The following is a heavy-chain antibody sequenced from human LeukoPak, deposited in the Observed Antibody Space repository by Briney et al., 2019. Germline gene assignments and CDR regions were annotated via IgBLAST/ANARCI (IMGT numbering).Heavy chain of an antibody. Sequence: GESLRISCKGSGYSFTSYWISWVRQMPVKGSEWMGRIDPSDSYTNYSPSFQGHVTISADKSISTAYLQWSRLKASNTAMYYCARPYYYDSSGYQDWGQGTLVTVSS. CDR2: IDPSDSYT. V-gene: IGHV5-10-1*01. CDR3: ARPYYYDSSGYQD. J-gene: IGHJ4*02. CDR1: GYSFTSYW. D-gene: IGHD3-22*01.